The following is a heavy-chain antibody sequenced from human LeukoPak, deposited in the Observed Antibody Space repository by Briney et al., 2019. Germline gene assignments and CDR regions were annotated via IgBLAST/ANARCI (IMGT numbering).Heavy chain of an antibody. CDR1: GFTFSSYS. D-gene: IGHD1-26*01. CDR2: ISSSSSYI. CDR3: ARGLSGSYFYFDY. Sequence: GGSLRLSCAASGFTFSSYSMNWVRQAPGKGLEWVSSISSSSSYIYYADSVKGRFTISRDNAKNSLYLQMNSLRAEDTAVYYCARGLSGSYFYFDYWGQGALVTVSS. V-gene: IGHV3-21*01. J-gene: IGHJ4*02.